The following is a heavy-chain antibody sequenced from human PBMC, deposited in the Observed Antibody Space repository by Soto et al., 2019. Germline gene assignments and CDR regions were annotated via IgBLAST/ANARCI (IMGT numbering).Heavy chain of an antibody. Sequence: GESLKISCKGSGYSFTIYWISWVRQMPGKGLEWMGRIDPSDSYTNYSPSFQGHVTISADKSISTAYLQWSSLKASDTAMYYCXRHHYYDSSGYPNWFDPWGQGTLVTVSS. CDR2: IDPSDSYT. J-gene: IGHJ5*02. V-gene: IGHV5-10-1*01. D-gene: IGHD3-22*01. CDR3: XRHHYYDSSGYPNWFDP. CDR1: GYSFTIYW.